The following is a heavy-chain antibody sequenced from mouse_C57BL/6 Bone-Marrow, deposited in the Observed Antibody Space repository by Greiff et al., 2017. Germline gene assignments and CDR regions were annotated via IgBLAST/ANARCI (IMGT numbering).Heavy chain of an antibody. CDR3: ARHEGAYYSNYYAMDY. V-gene: IGHV1-62-2*01. Sequence: VQLQQSGAELVKPGASVKLSCKASGYTFTEYTIHWVKQRSGQGLEWIGWFYPGSGSIKYNEKFKDKATLTADKSSSTVYMEISRLTSEDSAVYFCARHEGAYYSNYYAMDYWGQGTSVTVSS. D-gene: IGHD2-5*01. J-gene: IGHJ4*01. CDR2: FYPGSGSI. CDR1: GYTFTEYT.